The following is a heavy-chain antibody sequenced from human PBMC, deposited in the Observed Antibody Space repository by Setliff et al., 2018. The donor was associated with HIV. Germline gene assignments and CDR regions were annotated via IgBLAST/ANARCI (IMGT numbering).Heavy chain of an antibody. CDR3: ARGGITAYYFDH. D-gene: IGHD5-18*01. J-gene: IGHJ4*02. CDR1: GDSVSSDSAA. CDR2: TYYRSKWYT. Sequence: SQTLSLTRAISGDSVSSDSAAWNWIRQSPSRGLEWLARTYYRSKWYTDYAVSVKSRITINPDTSRNQFSLQLSSVIPDDSAVYFCARGGITAYYFDHWAQGTLVTVSS. V-gene: IGHV6-1*01.